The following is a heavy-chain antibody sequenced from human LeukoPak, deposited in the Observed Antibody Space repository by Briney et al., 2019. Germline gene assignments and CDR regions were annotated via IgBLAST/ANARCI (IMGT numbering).Heavy chain of an antibody. Sequence: GGSLRLSCSASGYTFSSYAISSGPQAPGKGLEWVSAISGSGGSTYYADSVKGRFTISRDNSNNPLYLQMNSLGAEDTVVYYCAKEPPDFVRMAVYEYFQHWGQGTLVSVSS. CDR1: GYTFSSYA. J-gene: IGHJ1*01. D-gene: IGHD3-3*01. V-gene: IGHV3-23*01. CDR2: ISGSGGST. CDR3: AKEPPDFVRMAVYEYFQH.